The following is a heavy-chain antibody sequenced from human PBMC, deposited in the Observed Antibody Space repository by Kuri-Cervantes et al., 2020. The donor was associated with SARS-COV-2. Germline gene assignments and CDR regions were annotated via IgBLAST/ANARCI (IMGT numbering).Heavy chain of an antibody. CDR1: GYTFTGYY. V-gene: IGHV1-2*02. J-gene: IGHJ5*02. CDR3: ARGRRFLEWLLPGYWFDP. D-gene: IGHD3-3*01. CDR2: IIPNSGGT. Sequence: ASVKVSCKASGYTFTGYYMHWVRQAPGQGLEWMGWIIPNSGGTNYAQKFQGRVTMTRDTSISTVYMELSSLRSEDTAVYYCARGRRFLEWLLPGYWFDPWGQGTLVTVSS.